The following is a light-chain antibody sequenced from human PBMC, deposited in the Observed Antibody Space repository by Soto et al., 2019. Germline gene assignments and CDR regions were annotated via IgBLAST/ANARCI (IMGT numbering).Light chain of an antibody. Sequence: DIQLTQSPSLLSASIGDRVTITCRASHDISTFLAWYQQKPGKAPKLLLYEASTLQSGVPSRFSGSGSGTEFSLTISGLLPEDFAAYHCQQLYTLPCTFGQGTRL. J-gene: IGKJ5*01. CDR2: EAS. CDR3: QQLYTLPCT. V-gene: IGKV1-9*01. CDR1: HDISTF.